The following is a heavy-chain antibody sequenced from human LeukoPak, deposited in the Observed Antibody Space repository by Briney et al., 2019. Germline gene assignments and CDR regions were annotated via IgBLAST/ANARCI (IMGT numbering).Heavy chain of an antibody. J-gene: IGHJ4*02. CDR2: ISGSGGGT. V-gene: IGHV3-23*01. CDR3: AKDLGRYRNNYFDY. Sequence: GGSLRLSCAASGFTFNSYAMSWVRQAPEKGLEWVATISGSGGGTYYADSVKGRFTISRDDSKNTLYLQMNSLRAGDTAVYYCAKDLGRYRNNYFDYWGQGTLVTVSS. CDR1: GFTFNSYA. D-gene: IGHD1-26*01.